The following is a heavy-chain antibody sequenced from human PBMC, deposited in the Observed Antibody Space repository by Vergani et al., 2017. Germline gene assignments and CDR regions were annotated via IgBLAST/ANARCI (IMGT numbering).Heavy chain of an antibody. D-gene: IGHD2-15*01. CDR2: ISGSGGNT. J-gene: IGHJ6*02. CDR3: AKARDPNCKGGNCYSYYYGLDL. Sequence: EVQLLESGGGLVQPGGSLRLSCGAPGFNFSSYAMTWVRQAPGKGLEWVPAISGSGGNTFFTDSVKGRFTISRDNSKDTLYLQMNSLRVEDTAIYYCAKARDPNCKGGNCYSYYYGLDLWGQGTTVTVSS. CDR1: GFNFSSYA. V-gene: IGHV3-23*01.